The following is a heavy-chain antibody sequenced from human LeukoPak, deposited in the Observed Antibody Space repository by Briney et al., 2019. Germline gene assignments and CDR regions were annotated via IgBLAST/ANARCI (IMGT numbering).Heavy chain of an antibody. Sequence: ASVKVSCKASGGTFSSYAISWVRQAPGQGLEWMGRIIPILGIANYAQKFQGRVTITADKSTSTAYMELSSLRSEDTALYYCAKGARNRGPPHLDAESDFDYWGQGTLVTVSS. CDR2: IIPILGIA. J-gene: IGHJ4*02. V-gene: IGHV1-69*04. D-gene: IGHD3-10*01. CDR3: AKGARNRGPPHLDAESDFDY. CDR1: GGTFSSYA.